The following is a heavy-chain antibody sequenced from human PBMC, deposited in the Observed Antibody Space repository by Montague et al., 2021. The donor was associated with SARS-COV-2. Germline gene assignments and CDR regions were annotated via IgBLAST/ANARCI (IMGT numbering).Heavy chain of an antibody. CDR2: MYSSGTT. D-gene: IGHD6-19*01. J-gene: IGHJ4*02. CDR3: ARSTSGWLIY. V-gene: IGHV4-39*07. CDR1: GGSISSTSFF. Sequence: SETLSLTCSVSGGSISSTSFFWAWIRPPPGKGLDWVGRMYSSGTTYYTPSLKSRVTISGDTSRNQLSVRLSSVTAADAAVYYCARSTSGWLIYWGQGTLVTVSS.